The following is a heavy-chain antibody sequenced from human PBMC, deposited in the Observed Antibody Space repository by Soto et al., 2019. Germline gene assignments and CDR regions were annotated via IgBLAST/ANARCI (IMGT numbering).Heavy chain of an antibody. Sequence: SETLSLTCNVSGGSISKFYWAWIRKTAGNGLEWMGRVYATGTTDYNPSLRSRVAMSVDISKKTFSLRLRSVTGADSGVYYCVRDGSKSLRVWFDPWGQGILVTVYS. J-gene: IGHJ5*02. CDR3: VRDGSKSLRVWFDP. CDR2: VYATGTT. CDR1: GGSISKFY. V-gene: IGHV4-4*07.